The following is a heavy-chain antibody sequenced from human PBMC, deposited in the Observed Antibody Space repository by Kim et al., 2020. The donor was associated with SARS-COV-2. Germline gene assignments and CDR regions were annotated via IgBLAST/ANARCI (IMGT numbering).Heavy chain of an antibody. J-gene: IGHJ4*02. Sequence: GGSLRLSCAASGFTFSSYAMHWVRQAPGKGLEWVAVISYDGSNKYYADSVKGRFTISRDNSKNTLYLQMNSLRAEDTAVYYCAYDSSGYPNDYWGQGTLVTVSS. CDR2: ISYDGSNK. CDR3: AYDSSGYPNDY. V-gene: IGHV3-30*04. D-gene: IGHD3-22*01. CDR1: GFTFSSYA.